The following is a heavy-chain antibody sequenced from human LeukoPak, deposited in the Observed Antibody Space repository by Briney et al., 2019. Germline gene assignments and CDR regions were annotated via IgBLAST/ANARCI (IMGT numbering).Heavy chain of an antibody. CDR2: ISSSGNTI. CDR3: SRDAYYYDSSGYYVY. V-gene: IGHV3-11*04. J-gene: IGHJ4*02. D-gene: IGHD3-22*01. CDR1: GLTFSDYY. Sequence: GGSLRLSCAASGLTFSDYYMSWIRQAPGKGLEWVSYISSSGNTIYYADSVKGRFTISRDNAKNSLYLQMNSLRAEDTAVYYCSRDAYYYDSSGYYVYWGQGTLVTVSS.